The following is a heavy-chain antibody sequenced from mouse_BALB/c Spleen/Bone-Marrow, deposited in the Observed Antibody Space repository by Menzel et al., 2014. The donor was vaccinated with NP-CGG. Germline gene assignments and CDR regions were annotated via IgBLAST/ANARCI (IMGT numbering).Heavy chain of an antibody. J-gene: IGHJ4*01. D-gene: IGHD2-1*01. CDR2: INPSNGRT. CDR1: GFTFTSYW. Sequence: QVQLQQSGDELVKPGASVKLSCMASGFTFTSYWIHWVKQRPGQGPEWIGEINPSNGRTSYNEKFKRKATLTEDKSSSTAYMQLSSLTSEDSAVYYCARDGNYRYAMDYWGQGTSVTVSS. V-gene: IGHV1S81*02. CDR3: ARDGNYRYAMDY.